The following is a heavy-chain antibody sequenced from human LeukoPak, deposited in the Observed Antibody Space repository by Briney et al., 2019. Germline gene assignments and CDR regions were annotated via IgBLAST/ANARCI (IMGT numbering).Heavy chain of an antibody. Sequence: ASVKVSCMVSGYTLTELSIHWVRQAPGKGLEWMGGFDPEDGETIYAQKFQGRVTMTEDTSTDTAYMELSSLRSEDTAVYYCATAVAKITTVALDYWGQGTLVTVSS. CDR3: ATAVAKITTVALDY. V-gene: IGHV1-24*01. J-gene: IGHJ4*02. D-gene: IGHD5-24*01. CDR2: FDPEDGET. CDR1: GYTLTELS.